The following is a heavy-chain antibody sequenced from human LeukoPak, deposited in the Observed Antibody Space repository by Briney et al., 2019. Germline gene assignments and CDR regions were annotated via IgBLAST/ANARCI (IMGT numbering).Heavy chain of an antibody. CDR3: ARGRRGGGQLVRYYYYYYMDV. J-gene: IGHJ6*03. CDR2: INHSGST. D-gene: IGHD6-6*01. CDR1: GGSFSGYY. Sequence: SETLSLTCAVYGGSFSGYYWSWIRQPPGKGLEWIGEINHSGSTNYNPSLKSRVTISVDTSKNQFSLKLSSVTAADTAVYYCARGRRGGGQLVRYYYYYYMDVWGKGTTVTVSS. V-gene: IGHV4-34*01.